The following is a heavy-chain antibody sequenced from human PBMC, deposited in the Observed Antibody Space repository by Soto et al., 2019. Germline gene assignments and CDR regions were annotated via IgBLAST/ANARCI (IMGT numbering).Heavy chain of an antibody. CDR1: GYTFTSYG. J-gene: IGHJ6*02. Sequence: QVQLVPSGAEVKKPGASVKVSCKASGYTFTSYGLSWVRRAPGQGRAWMGWISEYNGNTNYTQKLQGRVTMTTDTSTITAYMELRSLRSDDTAVYDCARELGDLGYVMDVWGQGTTVTVSS. D-gene: IGHD3-16*01. V-gene: IGHV1-18*01. CDR2: ISEYNGNT. CDR3: ARELGDLGYVMDV.